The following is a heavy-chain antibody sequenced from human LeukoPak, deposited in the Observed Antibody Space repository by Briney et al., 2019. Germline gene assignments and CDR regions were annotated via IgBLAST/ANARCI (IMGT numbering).Heavy chain of an antibody. D-gene: IGHD1-26*01. CDR3: ATLNWDDGEVSGFDH. V-gene: IGHV3-7*01. CDR1: GFSFRNTW. Sequence: LTGGSLRLSCTASGFSFRNTWMSWVRQAPGKGLEWVANIKKDETEIYYADSVKGRFTISRDNAKRSLYLQMNVLRVEDTAVYYYATLNWDDGEVSGFDHWGQGIMVTVSS. CDR2: IKKDETEI. J-gene: IGHJ5*02.